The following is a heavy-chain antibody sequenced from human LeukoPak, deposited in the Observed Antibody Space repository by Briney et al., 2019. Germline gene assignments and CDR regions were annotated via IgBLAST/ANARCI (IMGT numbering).Heavy chain of an antibody. CDR3: AREYWGVDY. J-gene: IGHJ4*02. D-gene: IGHD2-8*02. CDR2: IKEDGNEK. V-gene: IGHV3-7*01. Sequence: GGSLRLSCAASGFTFTTYTMTWVRQAPGKGLEWVANIKEDGNEKNYVDSVEGRFTIPRDNAKNSIYLQMNSLRVEDTAVYYCAREYWGVDYWGQGTLVTVSS. CDR1: GFTFTTYT.